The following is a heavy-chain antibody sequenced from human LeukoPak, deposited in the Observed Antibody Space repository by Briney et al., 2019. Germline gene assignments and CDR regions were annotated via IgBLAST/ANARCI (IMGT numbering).Heavy chain of an antibody. CDR1: GYTLTELS. D-gene: IGHD1-26*01. J-gene: IGHJ4*02. Sequence: ASVKVSCKVSGYTLTELSMHWVRQAPGKGLDWMGGFDPEDGETIYAQKFQGRVTMTEDTSTDTAYMELSSLRSEDTAVYYCATALSSGSYFDYFDYWGQGTLVTVSS. CDR2: FDPEDGET. V-gene: IGHV1-24*01. CDR3: ATALSSGSYFDYFDY.